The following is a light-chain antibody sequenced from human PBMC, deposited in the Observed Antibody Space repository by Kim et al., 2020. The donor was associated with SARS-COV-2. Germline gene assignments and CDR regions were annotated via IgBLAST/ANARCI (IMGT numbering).Light chain of an antibody. Sequence: EIVLTQSPDTLSLSPGERVTLSCRASQTVGNNYLAWYQQKPGQAPRLLIYAASNRVTGTPDRFSGSGSGTDFTLTISRLEPEDFAVYHCQQYASPLYTFGQGTKLEI. V-gene: IGKV3-20*01. CDR2: AAS. J-gene: IGKJ2*01. CDR3: QQYASPLYT. CDR1: QTVGNNY.